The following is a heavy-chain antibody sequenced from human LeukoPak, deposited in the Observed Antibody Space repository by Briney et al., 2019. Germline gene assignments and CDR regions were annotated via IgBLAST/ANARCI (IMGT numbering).Heavy chain of an antibody. CDR1: GVSVSSGGYS. D-gene: IGHD3-3*01. Sequence: PAETLSLTCAVSGVSVSSGGYSWGWLRQPRGKGREWFGYIYDSGSTYYHPSLKTRVTISVDRSKNQFSRRLSSVTAGVRVVYYCARMIDFWSGYYTYYFDYWGQGTLVTVSS. V-gene: IGHV4-30-2*02. CDR3: ARMIDFWSGYYTYYFDY. CDR2: IYDSGST. J-gene: IGHJ4*02.